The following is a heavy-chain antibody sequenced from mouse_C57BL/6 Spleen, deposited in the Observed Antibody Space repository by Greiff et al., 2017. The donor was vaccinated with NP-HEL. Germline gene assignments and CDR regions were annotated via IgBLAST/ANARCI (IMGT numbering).Heavy chain of an antibody. V-gene: IGHV1-80*01. CDR3: ARDYGSSLYAMDY. Sequence: VKLQQSGAELVKPGASVKISCKASGYAFSSYWMNWVKQRPGKGLEWIGQIYPGDGDTNYNGKFKGKATLTADKSSSTAYMQLSSLTSEDSAVYFCARDYGSSLYAMDYWGQGTSVTVSS. D-gene: IGHD1-1*01. CDR2: IYPGDGDT. CDR1: GYAFSSYW. J-gene: IGHJ4*01.